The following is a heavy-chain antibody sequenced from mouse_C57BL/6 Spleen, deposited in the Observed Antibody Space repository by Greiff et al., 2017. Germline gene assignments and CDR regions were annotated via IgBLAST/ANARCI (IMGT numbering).Heavy chain of an antibody. CDR3: TRGYYYGSREAWFAY. V-gene: IGHV5-9-1*02. CDR1: GFTFSSYA. CDR2: ISSGGDYI. D-gene: IGHD1-1*01. Sequence: EVKVVESGEGLVKPGGSLKLSCAASGFTFSSYAMSWVRQTPEKRLEWVAYISSGGDYIYYADTVKGRFTISRDNARNTLYLQMSSLKSEDTAMYYCTRGYYYGSREAWFAYWGQGTLVTVSA. J-gene: IGHJ3*01.